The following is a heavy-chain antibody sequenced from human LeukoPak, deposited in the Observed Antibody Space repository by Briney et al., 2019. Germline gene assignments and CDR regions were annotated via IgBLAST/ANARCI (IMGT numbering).Heavy chain of an antibody. D-gene: IGHD3-16*01. CDR2: INPSGGST. CDR3: ARDGRLRWGTDYYYGMDV. CDR1: GYTFTSYY. J-gene: IGHJ6*02. V-gene: IGHV1-46*01. Sequence: APVKVSCKASGYTFTSYYMHWVRQAPGQGLEWMGIINPSGGSTSYAQKFQGRVTMTRDTSTSTVYMELSSLRSEDTAVYYCARDGRLRWGTDYYYGMDVWGQGTTVTVSS.